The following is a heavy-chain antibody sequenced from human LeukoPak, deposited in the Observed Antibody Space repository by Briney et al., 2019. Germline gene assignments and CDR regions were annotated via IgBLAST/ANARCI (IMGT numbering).Heavy chain of an antibody. CDR3: AKSVGQQLIYYFHY. CDR2: INWNSGSI. CDR1: GFTFDDYA. Sequence: GRSLRLSCAASGFTFDDYAMHWVRQAPGKGLEWVSGINWNSGSIDYADSVKGRFTISRDNAKNSLYLQMNSLRADDTALYYCAKSVGQQLIYYFHYWGQGTLVTVSS. D-gene: IGHD6-13*01. J-gene: IGHJ4*02. V-gene: IGHV3-9*01.